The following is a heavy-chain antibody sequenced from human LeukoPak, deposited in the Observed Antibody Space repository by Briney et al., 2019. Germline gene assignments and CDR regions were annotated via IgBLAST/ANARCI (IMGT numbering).Heavy chain of an antibody. V-gene: IGHV1-69*04. D-gene: IGHD3-22*01. CDR2: IIPILGIA. CDR1: GGTFSSYA. CDR3: ARVGSGAYDSSGYKGPIDY. Sequence: SVKVSCKASGGTFSSYAISWVRQAPGQGLEWMGRIIPILGIANYAQKFRGRVTITADKSTSTAYMELSSLRSEDTAVYYCARVGSGAYDSSGYKGPIDYWGQGTLVTVSS. J-gene: IGHJ4*02.